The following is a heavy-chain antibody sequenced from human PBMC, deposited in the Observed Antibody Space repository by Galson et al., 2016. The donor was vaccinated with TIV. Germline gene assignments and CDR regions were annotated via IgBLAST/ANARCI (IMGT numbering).Heavy chain of an antibody. CDR3: ARERRHCGDNCYLSYYFGMDV. J-gene: IGHJ6*02. CDR1: GFTFSEYW. V-gene: IGHV3-74*03. D-gene: IGHD2-21*01. CDR2: VNVDGRTS. Sequence: LRLSCAASGFTFSEYWMHWVRQAPGKGLVWVSRVNVDGRTSTYADSVKGRFTISRDNSKNTVYLHMSRLRAEDTAVYYCARERRHCGDNCYLSYYFGMDVWGQGTTVTVSS.